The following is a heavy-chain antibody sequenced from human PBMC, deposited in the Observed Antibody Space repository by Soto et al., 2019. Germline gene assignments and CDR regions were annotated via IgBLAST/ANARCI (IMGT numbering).Heavy chain of an antibody. J-gene: IGHJ6*02. CDR3: ARNPTPRYCSSTSCYGRRYYYYYYGMDV. CDR1: GGYISGGDYY. CDR2: INYSGIT. V-gene: IGHV4-30-4*01. Sequence: SETLSLTCSVSGGYISGGDYYWSWIRQPPGKGLECIGYINYSGITYYNPSLKSRLTISVDTSKNQFSLKLSSVTAADTAVYYCARNPTPRYCSSTSCYGRRYYYYYYGMDVWGQGTTVTVSS. D-gene: IGHD2-2*01.